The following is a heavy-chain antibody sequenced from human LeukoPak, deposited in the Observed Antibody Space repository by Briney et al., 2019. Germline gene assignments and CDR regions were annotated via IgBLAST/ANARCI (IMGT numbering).Heavy chain of an antibody. CDR3: ARGYYDSSGYFDY. Sequence: ASVKVSCKASGYTFTSYDINWVRQATGQGLEWMGWMNPNSGNTGYAQKLQGRVTMTTDTSTSTAYMELRSLRSDDTAVYYCARGYYDSSGYFDYWGQGTLVTVSS. CDR2: MNPNSGNT. CDR1: GYTFTSYD. J-gene: IGHJ4*02. V-gene: IGHV1-8*01. D-gene: IGHD3-22*01.